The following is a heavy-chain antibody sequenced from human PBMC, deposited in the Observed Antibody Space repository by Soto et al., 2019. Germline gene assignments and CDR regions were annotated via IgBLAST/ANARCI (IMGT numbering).Heavy chain of an antibody. Sequence: QVPLVQSGAEVKKPGSSVKVSCKASGGTFSSYTISWVRQAPGQGLEWMGRIIPILGIANYAQKFQGRVTITADKSTSTAYMELSSLRSEDTAVYYCARGYGSGNYYFDYWGQGTLVTVSS. D-gene: IGHD3-10*01. J-gene: IGHJ4*02. V-gene: IGHV1-69*02. CDR3: ARGYGSGNYYFDY. CDR2: IIPILGIA. CDR1: GGTFSSYT.